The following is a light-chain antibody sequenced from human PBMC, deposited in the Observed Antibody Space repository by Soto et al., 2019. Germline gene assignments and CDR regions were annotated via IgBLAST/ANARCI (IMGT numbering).Light chain of an antibody. CDR1: QSVSVN. V-gene: IGKV3-15*01. Sequence: EIVMTQSPGTLSVSPGERATLSCRASQSVSVNLAWYQQKPGQAPRLLIYGVSTRATGIPARFSGSESGTEFTLTISSLQSEDFAVYYWQQYNDWPFTFGPGTKVDIK. CDR3: QQYNDWPFT. CDR2: GVS. J-gene: IGKJ3*01.